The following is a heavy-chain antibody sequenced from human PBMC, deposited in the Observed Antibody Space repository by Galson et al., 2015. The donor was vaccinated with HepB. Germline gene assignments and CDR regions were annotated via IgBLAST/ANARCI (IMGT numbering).Heavy chain of an antibody. Sequence: SVKVSCKASGYTFTSYGISWVRQAPGQGPEWMGWISAYNGSTNYAQKLQGRVTMTTDTSTGTAYMELRSLRSDDTAVYYCARAGDYYDSSGYYFPIGYWGQGTLVTVSS. D-gene: IGHD3-22*01. V-gene: IGHV1-18*01. CDR3: ARAGDYYDSSGYYFPIGY. J-gene: IGHJ4*02. CDR1: GYTFTSYG. CDR2: ISAYNGST.